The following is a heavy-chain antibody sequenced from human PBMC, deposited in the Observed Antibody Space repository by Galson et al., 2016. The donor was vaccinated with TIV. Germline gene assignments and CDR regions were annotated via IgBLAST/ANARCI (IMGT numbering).Heavy chain of an antibody. D-gene: IGHD2-21*01. CDR2: ISNDGTDT. Sequence: SLRLSCAASGFTFSSYEMNWVRQALGQGLEWVAVISNDGTDTYFSDSVKGRFTISRDNSKDMLYLQMSSLRAEDTAVYYCAKGSPRRVNAPDYWGQGTLVTVPS. CDR1: GFTFSSYE. J-gene: IGHJ4*02. CDR3: AKGSPRRVNAPDY. V-gene: IGHV3-30*18.